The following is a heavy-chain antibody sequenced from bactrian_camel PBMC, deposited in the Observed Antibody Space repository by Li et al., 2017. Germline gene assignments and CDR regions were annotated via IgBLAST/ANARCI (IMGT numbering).Heavy chain of an antibody. Sequence: HVQLVESGGGSVQAGETLTLSCTVTGFTLDELVMAWYRQAPGNECELVSSISRDGSTYYADSVKGRFTISRDNAKNTVYLQLNSLKTEDMAMYYCAKGFAVIDYWGQGTQVTVS. V-gene: IGHV3S63*01. CDR1: GFTLDELV. CDR3: AKGFAVIDY. CDR2: ISRDGST. J-gene: IGHJ4*01. D-gene: IGHD5*01.